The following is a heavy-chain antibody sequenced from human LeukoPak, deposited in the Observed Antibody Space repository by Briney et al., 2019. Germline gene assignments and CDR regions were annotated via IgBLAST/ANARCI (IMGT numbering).Heavy chain of an antibody. CDR3: AKQHCSSTSCYNDAFDI. D-gene: IGHD2-2*01. Sequence: GGSLRLSCAASGFTFSSYAMSWVRQAPGKGLEWVSAISGSGGSTYYADSVKGRFTISRDNSKNTLYLQMNSLRAEDTAVYYCAKQHCSSTSCYNDAFDIWGQGTMVTVSS. J-gene: IGHJ3*02. V-gene: IGHV3-23*01. CDR1: GFTFSSYA. CDR2: ISGSGGST.